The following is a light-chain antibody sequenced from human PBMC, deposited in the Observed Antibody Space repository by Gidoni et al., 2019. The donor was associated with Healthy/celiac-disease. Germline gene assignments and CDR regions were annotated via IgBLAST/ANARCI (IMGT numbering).Light chain of an antibody. Sequence: EIVMTQSPATLSVSPGEGATRSCRASQSVSNNLAWYQQKPGQAPRLLIYGAFTRATGIHARFSGSGSGTEFTLTISSLQSEDFAVYYCQQYNNWPRTFGQGTNVEIK. J-gene: IGKJ1*01. CDR3: QQYNNWPRT. CDR1: QSVSNN. CDR2: GAF. V-gene: IGKV3-15*01.